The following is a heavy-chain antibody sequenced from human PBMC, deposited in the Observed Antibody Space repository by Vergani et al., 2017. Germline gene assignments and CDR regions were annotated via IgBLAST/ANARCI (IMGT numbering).Heavy chain of an antibody. CDR3: ARSQVLRSPGYDAFDI. CDR1: GYSFTSYW. CDR2: IDPSDSYT. Sequence: EVQLVQSGAEVKKPGESLRISCKGSGYSFTSYWISWVRQMPGKGLEWMGRIDPSDSYTNYSPSFQGHVTISADKSISTAYLQWSSLKASDTAMYYCARSQVLRSPGYDAFDIWGQGTMVTVSS. D-gene: IGHD3-3*01. V-gene: IGHV5-10-1*03. J-gene: IGHJ3*02.